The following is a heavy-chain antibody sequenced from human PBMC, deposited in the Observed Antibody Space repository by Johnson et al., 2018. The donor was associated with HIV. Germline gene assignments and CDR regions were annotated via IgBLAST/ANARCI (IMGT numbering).Heavy chain of an antibody. D-gene: IGHD5-18*01. CDR3: ARNRPVSYGYRGAFDI. J-gene: IGHJ3*02. CDR2: ISSRGSTI. V-gene: IGHV3-11*04. Sequence: QVQLVESGGGLVKPGGSLRLSCAASGFTFSDYYMSWIRQAPGKGLEWVSYISSRGSTIYYADSVKGRFTISRDNAMKSLYLQINSLRAEDTAVYYCARNRPVSYGYRGAFDIWGQGTMVTVSS. CDR1: GFTFSDYY.